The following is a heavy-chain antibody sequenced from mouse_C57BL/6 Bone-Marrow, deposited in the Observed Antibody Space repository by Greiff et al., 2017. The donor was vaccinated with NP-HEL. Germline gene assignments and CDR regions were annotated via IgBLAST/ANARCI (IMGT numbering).Heavy chain of an antibody. CDR3: ARYSTSFAY. J-gene: IGHJ3*01. CDR1: GYTFTSYG. V-gene: IGHV1-81*01. Sequence: QVQLQQSGAELARPGASVKLSCKASGYTFTSYGISWVKQRTGQGLEWIGEIYPRSGNTYYNEKFKGKATLTADKSSSTAYMELRSLTSEDSAVYFFARYSTSFAYWGQGTLLTVSA. CDR2: IYPRSGNT.